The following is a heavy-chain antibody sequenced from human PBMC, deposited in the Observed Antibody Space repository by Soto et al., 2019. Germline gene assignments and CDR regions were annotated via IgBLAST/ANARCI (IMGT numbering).Heavy chain of an antibody. CDR1: GFTFSYYE. CDR3: ARDTGRASADL. Sequence: PGGSLRLSCIGSGFTFSYYEMNWVRQAPGKGLERVAFISHTDRLTHYPDSVRGRFTISRDNAKNSLYLHMTSLRVEDTAVHYCARDTGRASADLWGQGTLVTVSS. CDR2: ISHTDRLT. J-gene: IGHJ5*02. V-gene: IGHV3-48*03. D-gene: IGHD6-13*01.